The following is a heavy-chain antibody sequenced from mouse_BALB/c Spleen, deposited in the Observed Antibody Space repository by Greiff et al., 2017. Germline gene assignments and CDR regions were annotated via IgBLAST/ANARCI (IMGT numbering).Heavy chain of an antibody. J-gene: IGHJ1*01. CDR3: ARGYYGYSDWYFDV. V-gene: IGHV5-17*02. CDR1: GFTFSSFG. CDR2: ISSGSSTI. D-gene: IGHD1-2*01. Sequence: EVNVVESGGGLVQPGGSRKLSCAASGFTFSSFGMHWVRQAPEKGLEWVAYISSGSSTIYYADTVKGRFTISRDNPKNTLFLQMTSLRSEDTAMYYCARGYYGYSDWYFDVWGAGTTVTVSS.